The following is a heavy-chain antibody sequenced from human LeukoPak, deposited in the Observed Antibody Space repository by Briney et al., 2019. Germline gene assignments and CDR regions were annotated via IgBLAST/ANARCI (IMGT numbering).Heavy chain of an antibody. V-gene: IGHV2-5*01. CDR1: GFSLTSDGVA. D-gene: IGHD3-10*01. Sequence: SGPTLVKPTQTLTLTCTFSGFSLTSDGVAVAWIRQPPGKALEWLAVTYWNNDKSYSPSLKSRLTVTKDTSRNRVVLIMTNMAPVDTGTYYCAHKGRGSGSYTMWGQGILITVSS. CDR2: TYWNNDK. CDR3: AHKGRGSGSYTM. J-gene: IGHJ4*02.